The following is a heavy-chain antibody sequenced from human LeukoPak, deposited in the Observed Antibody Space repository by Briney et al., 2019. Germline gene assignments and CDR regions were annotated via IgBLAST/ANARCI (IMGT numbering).Heavy chain of an antibody. CDR1: GFTFSSYA. Sequence: AGGSLRLSCAASGFTFSSYAMSWVRQAPGKGLEWVSAISGSGGSTYYADSVKGRFTISRDNSKNTLYLQMNSLRAEDTAVYYCAKDHGDYGTHGYWGQGTPVTVSS. D-gene: IGHD4-17*01. J-gene: IGHJ4*02. CDR3: AKDHGDYGTHGY. V-gene: IGHV3-23*01. CDR2: ISGSGGST.